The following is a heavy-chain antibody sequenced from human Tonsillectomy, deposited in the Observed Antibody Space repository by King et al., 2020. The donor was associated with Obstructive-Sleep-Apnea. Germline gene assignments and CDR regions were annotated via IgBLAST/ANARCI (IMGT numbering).Heavy chain of an antibody. CDR1: GYTFTGYY. J-gene: IGHJ3*01. D-gene: IGHD3-22*01. CDR2: INPKSGGT. CDR3: LRHTYYYDTSGYFPI. V-gene: IGHV1-2*04. Sequence: VQLVQSGAEVKKPGASVKVSCKASGYTFTGYYLHWVRQAPGQGLEWMGWINPKSGGTNSAQKFQGWVTMTRDTSISTAYMEVSRLKASDTATYYCLRHTYYYDTSGYFPIWSPGTVVTVSS.